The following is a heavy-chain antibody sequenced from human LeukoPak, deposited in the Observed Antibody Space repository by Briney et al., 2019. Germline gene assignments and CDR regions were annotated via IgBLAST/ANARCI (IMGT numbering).Heavy chain of an antibody. Sequence: ASVKVSCKASGCTFTGYYMHWVRQAPGQGLEWMGWINPNNGGTNYAQKFQGRVTMTRDTSISTAYMELSRLRSDDTAVYYCAREGNITMIVVEWGQGTLVTVSS. CDR1: GCTFTGYY. D-gene: IGHD3-22*01. CDR2: INPNNGGT. CDR3: AREGNITMIVVE. V-gene: IGHV1-2*02. J-gene: IGHJ4*02.